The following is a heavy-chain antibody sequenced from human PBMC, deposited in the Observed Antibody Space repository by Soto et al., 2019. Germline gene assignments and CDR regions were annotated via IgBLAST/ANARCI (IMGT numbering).Heavy chain of an antibody. Sequence: EVQLVESGGGLVQPGGSLRLSCEASGFTFSSCWMTWVRQGPGKGLEWVANIKQDENGKYYVYSVRGRFTISRDNAKNSLALQTISLRAEAADVYYCATPDGVATAGVVGDLWVQGNVVTASS. CDR1: GFTFSSCW. J-gene: IGHJ4*02. V-gene: IGHV3-7*02. CDR3: ATPDGVATAGVVGDL. CDR2: IKQDENGK. D-gene: IGHD6-13*01.